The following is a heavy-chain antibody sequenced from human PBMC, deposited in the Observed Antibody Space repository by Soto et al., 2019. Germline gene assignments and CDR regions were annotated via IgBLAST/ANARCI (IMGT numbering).Heavy chain of an antibody. CDR3: ARLRITFGGVIVITAFDI. Sequence: QVPLVQSGAEVKKPGASVKVSCKASGYTFTSYAMHWVRQAPGQRLEWMGWINAGNGNTKYSQKFQGRVTITRDTSASTAYMELSSLRSEDTAVYYCARLRITFGGVIVITAFDIWGQGTMVTVSS. J-gene: IGHJ3*02. D-gene: IGHD3-16*02. V-gene: IGHV1-3*01. CDR2: INAGNGNT. CDR1: GYTFTSYA.